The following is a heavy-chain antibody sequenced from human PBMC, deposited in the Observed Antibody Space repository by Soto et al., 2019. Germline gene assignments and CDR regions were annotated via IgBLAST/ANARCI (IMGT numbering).Heavy chain of an antibody. CDR1: GLTFRSYA. CDR3: AKGRKPDHDDGLCAFDS. J-gene: IGHJ4*02. CDR2: ISGGGGGT. Sequence: GESLKISCVVSGLTFRSYAMSWFRQAPGKGLEWVSGISGGGGGTYYADSVKGRFTISRDPSTTTLFLDMYSLGAEDTAIYYCAKGRKPDHDDGLCAFDSWGQGVLVTVSS. V-gene: IGHV3-23*01. D-gene: IGHD3-3*01.